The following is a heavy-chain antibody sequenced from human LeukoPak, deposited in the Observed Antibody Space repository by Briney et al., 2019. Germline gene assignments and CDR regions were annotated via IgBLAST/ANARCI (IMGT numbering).Heavy chain of an antibody. CDR3: ATYTRHCSGGTCYSIDY. CDR2: VYYSGST. V-gene: IGHV4-59*08. J-gene: IGHJ4*02. D-gene: IGHD2-15*01. CDR1: GDSISSYH. Sequence: SETLSLTRIVSGDSISSYHWTWIRQPPGRGLEWIGYVYYSGSTNYNPSLKSRVTISLDTSNNQFSLKLSSVTAADTAIYYCATYTRHCSGGTCYSIDYWGLGTLVTVSS.